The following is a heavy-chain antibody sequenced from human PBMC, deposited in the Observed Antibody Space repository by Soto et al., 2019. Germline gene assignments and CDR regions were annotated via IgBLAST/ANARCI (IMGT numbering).Heavy chain of an antibody. CDR3: TKVISTVGGDFDS. J-gene: IGHJ4*02. CDR2: INSDGSST. CDR1: GFTFGNYW. Sequence: EVQLVESGGGLVQPGGSLRLSCAASGFTFGNYWMHWVRQAPGKGLVWVARINSDGSSTSYADSVKGRFTISRDNAKNTLYLQMNSLRAEVTAMYYCTKVISTVGGDFDSWGQGTLVTVSS. D-gene: IGHD3-16*01. V-gene: IGHV3-74*01.